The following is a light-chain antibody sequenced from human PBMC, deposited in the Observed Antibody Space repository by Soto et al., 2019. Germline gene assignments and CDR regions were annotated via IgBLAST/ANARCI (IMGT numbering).Light chain of an antibody. V-gene: IGKV3-15*01. Sequence: EIVMTQSPATLSVSPGERATLSCRASRNINRKLAWYQQKPGQAPRLLISGASTRATGIPARFSGSGSGTEFTLTISSPQSEDFAVYYCQQSYDYPPLIFGGGTKVEIK. CDR2: GAS. CDR3: QQSYDYPPLI. CDR1: RNINRK. J-gene: IGKJ4*01.